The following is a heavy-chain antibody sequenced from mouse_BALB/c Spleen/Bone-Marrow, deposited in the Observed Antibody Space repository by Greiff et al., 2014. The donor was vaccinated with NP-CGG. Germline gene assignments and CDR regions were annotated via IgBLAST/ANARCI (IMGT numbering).Heavy chain of an antibody. V-gene: IGHV5-9-1*01. J-gene: IGHJ2*01. Sequence: EVMLVESGGGLVKPGGSLKLTCAASGFTFSSYAMSWVRQTPEKRLEWVATISSGGSYNYYPDSVKGRFTISRDNAKNTLYLQMSSLRSEDTAMYYCASQGSHRYDGRGFDYWAKAPLSQSPQ. CDR3: ASQGSHRYDGRGFDY. CDR2: ISSGGSYN. CDR1: GFTFSSYA. D-gene: IGHD2-14*01.